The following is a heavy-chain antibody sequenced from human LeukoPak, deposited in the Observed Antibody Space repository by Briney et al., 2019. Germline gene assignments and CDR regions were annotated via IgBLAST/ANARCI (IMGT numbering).Heavy chain of an antibody. CDR2: INSDGSST. CDR1: GFTFSSYW. J-gene: IGHJ4*02. CDR3: AREIQEWVTMVRGVTARYRHDYFDY. Sequence: GGSLRLSCAASGFTFSSYWMRWVRQAPGKGLVWVSRINSDGSSTSYADSVKGRFTISRDNAKNTLYLQMNSLRAEDAAVYYCAREIQEWVTMVRGVTARYRHDYFDYWGQGTLVTVSS. V-gene: IGHV3-74*01. D-gene: IGHD3-10*01.